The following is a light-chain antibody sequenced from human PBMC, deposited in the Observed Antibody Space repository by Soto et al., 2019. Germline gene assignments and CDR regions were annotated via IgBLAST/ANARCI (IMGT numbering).Light chain of an antibody. CDR3: QQYGSSPYT. CDR1: QSVTKNF. CDR2: GAS. J-gene: IGKJ2*01. V-gene: IGKV3-20*01. Sequence: ENVLTQSPGTLSLSPGEGATLSFRASQSVTKNFLAWYQQKPGQAPRLLIYGASSRPGGIPDRFSGSGSGTDFTLTIPRLEPEDFAVYYCQQYGSSPYTFGQGTKVDI.